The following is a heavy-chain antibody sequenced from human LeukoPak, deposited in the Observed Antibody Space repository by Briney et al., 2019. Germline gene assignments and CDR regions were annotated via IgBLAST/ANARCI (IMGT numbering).Heavy chain of an antibody. Sequence: PSETLSLTCAVYGGSFSGYYWSWIRQPPGKGLEWIGEINHSGSTNYNPSLKSRVTISVDTSKNQFSLKLSSVTAADTAVYYCARGPGDSSSLGGYWFDPWGQGTLVTVSS. CDR2: INHSGST. D-gene: IGHD6-6*01. CDR1: GGSFSGYY. J-gene: IGHJ5*02. V-gene: IGHV4-34*01. CDR3: ARGPGDSSSLGGYWFDP.